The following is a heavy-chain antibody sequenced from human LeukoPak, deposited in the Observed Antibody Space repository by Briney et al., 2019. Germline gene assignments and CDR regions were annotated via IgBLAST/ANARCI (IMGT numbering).Heavy chain of an antibody. D-gene: IGHD3-10*01. Sequence: ASVKVSCKASGYTFTSYYMHWVRQAPGQGLEWMGIINPSGGSTSYAQKFQGRVTMTRDMSTSTVYMELSSLRSEDTAVYYCARGARSYFYYALIDYWGQGTLVTVSS. CDR3: ARGARSYFYYALIDY. V-gene: IGHV1-46*01. CDR1: GYTFTSYY. J-gene: IGHJ4*02. CDR2: INPSGGST.